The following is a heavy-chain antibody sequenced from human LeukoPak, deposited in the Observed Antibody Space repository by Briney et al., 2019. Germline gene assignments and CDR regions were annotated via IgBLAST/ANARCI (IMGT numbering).Heavy chain of an antibody. Sequence: SETLSLTCTVSGGSISSYYWSWIRQPPGKGLEWIGYIYYSGSTNYNPSLKSRVTISVDTSKNQFSLKLSSVTAADTAVYYCARDKVGTIFDIWGQGTMVTVSS. CDR2: IYYSGST. CDR1: GGSISSYY. CDR3: ARDKVGTIFDI. J-gene: IGHJ3*02. V-gene: IGHV4-59*01. D-gene: IGHD1-26*01.